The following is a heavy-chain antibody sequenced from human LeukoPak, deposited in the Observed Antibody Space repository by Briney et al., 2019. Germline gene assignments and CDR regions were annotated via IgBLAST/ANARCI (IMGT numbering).Heavy chain of an antibody. J-gene: IGHJ4*02. D-gene: IGHD3/OR15-3a*01. V-gene: IGHV3-23*01. CDR2: ISGSSGST. CDR1: AFTFSSYG. Sequence: GGSLRLSCAASAFTFSSYGMSWVRQAPGKGLEWVSAISGSSGSTYYADSVRGRFTISRDNSKNTLYLQMNSLRVEDTAVYYCAKVATWTYFDYWGQGTLVTVSS. CDR3: AKVATWTYFDY.